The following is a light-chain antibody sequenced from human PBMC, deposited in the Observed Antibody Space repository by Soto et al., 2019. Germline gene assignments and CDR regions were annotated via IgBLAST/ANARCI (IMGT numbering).Light chain of an antibody. Sequence: EIVLTQSPATLSLSPGERATLSCRASESVSSYLAWYQQKPGPAPRLLIYDASNRATGIPARFSGSGSGTDFTLTISSLEPEDFAVYYCQQRSSWPWTFGQGTKVEIK. V-gene: IGKV3-11*01. CDR3: QQRSSWPWT. J-gene: IGKJ1*01. CDR2: DAS. CDR1: ESVSSY.